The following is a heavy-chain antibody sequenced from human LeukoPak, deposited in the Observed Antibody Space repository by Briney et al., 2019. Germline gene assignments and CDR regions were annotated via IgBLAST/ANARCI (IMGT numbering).Heavy chain of an antibody. J-gene: IGHJ6*02. V-gene: IGHV4-59*01. CDR2: IYYSGST. D-gene: IGHD5-18*01. CDR1: GGSISSYY. Sequence: PSETLSLTCTVSGGSISSYYWSWIRQPPGKGLEWIGYIYYSGSTNYNPSLKSRVTISVDTSKNQFSLKLSSVTAADTAVYYWARYSYGSYYYYYYGMDVWGQGTTVTVSS. CDR3: ARYSYGSYYYYYYGMDV.